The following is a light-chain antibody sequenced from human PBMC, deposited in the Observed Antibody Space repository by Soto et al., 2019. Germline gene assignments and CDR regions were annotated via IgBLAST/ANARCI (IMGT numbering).Light chain of an antibody. CDR1: QTIIRY. CDR2: AAS. V-gene: IGKV1-39*01. CDR3: QQRDSTLFT. Sequence: DIQMTQSPSSLSASVGDRVTITCRASQTIIRYLKWYQQKPGRAPNLLIYAASSLQSGVPSTFSGSGSGPEFTLTTSSQQPEDFPTYSCQQRDSTLFTFGPGTKGEIK. J-gene: IGKJ3*01.